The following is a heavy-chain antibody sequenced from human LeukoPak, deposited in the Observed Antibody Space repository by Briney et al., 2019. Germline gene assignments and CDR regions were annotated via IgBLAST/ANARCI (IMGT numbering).Heavy chain of an antibody. CDR3: ARGFGYDFADY. CDR1: GGSVSSGSYY. J-gene: IGHJ4*02. CDR2: IYYSGST. Sequence: PSETLSLTCTVSGGSVSSGSYYGGWIRQPPGKGLEWIGYIYYSGSTNYNPSLKSRLIISIDTSKNQFSLTLTSVTAADTAVYFCARGFGYDFADYWGQGILVTVSS. D-gene: IGHD2-2*01. V-gene: IGHV4-61*01.